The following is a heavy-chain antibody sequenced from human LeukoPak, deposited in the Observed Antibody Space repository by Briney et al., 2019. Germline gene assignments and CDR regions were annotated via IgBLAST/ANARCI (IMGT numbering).Heavy chain of an antibody. Sequence: ASVKVSCKASGYTFTDYYMNWVRQAPGQGLEWMGWINPNSGGTNSAQKFQGRVTMTRDTSISTAYMEPNRLTSDDTAVYYCAAYSGSYGGSFDYWGQGTLVTVSS. V-gene: IGHV1-2*02. CDR1: GYTFTDYY. J-gene: IGHJ4*02. CDR2: INPNSGGT. D-gene: IGHD1-26*01. CDR3: AAYSGSYGGSFDY.